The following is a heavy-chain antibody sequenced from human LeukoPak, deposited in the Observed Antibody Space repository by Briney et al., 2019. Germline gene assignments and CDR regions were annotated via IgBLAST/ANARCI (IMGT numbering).Heavy chain of an antibody. D-gene: IGHD2-2*01. V-gene: IGHV1-18*01. CDR3: ARALIVPATGIHWFDP. CDR2: ISAYNGNT. J-gene: IGHJ5*02. Sequence: ASVKVSCKASGYTFTSYGISWVRQAPGQGLEWMGWISAYNGNTNYAQKFQGRVTMTRDTSTSTVYMELSSLRSEDTAVYYCARALIVPATGIHWFDPWGQGTLVTVSS. CDR1: GYTFTSYG.